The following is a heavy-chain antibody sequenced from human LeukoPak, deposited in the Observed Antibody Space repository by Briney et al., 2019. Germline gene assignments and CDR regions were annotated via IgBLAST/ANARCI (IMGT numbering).Heavy chain of an antibody. CDR2: ISSGSSSI. CDR3: ARCLGYYDISLDY. Sequence: PGGSLRLSCAASGFTFSTYTMNWVRQAPGKGLEWVSYISSGSSSIYYADSVKGRFTISRDNAKNSLYLQMNSLRAEDTAVYYCARCLGYYDISLDYWGQGTLVTVSS. CDR1: GFTFSTYT. V-gene: IGHV3-48*04. D-gene: IGHD3-9*01. J-gene: IGHJ4*02.